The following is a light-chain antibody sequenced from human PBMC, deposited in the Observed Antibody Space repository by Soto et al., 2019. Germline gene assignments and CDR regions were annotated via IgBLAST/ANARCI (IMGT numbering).Light chain of an antibody. CDR1: SSDIGGYNY. V-gene: IGLV2-14*03. Sequence: SVLTQPASVSGSPGQSITISCTGTSSDIGGYNYVSWYQQHPGKAPKLIIQDVTDRPSGVSYRFSGSKSGNTASLTISGLQAEDEADYYCISYTSASLYVFGTGTKVTVL. CDR2: DVT. J-gene: IGLJ1*01. CDR3: ISYTSASLYV.